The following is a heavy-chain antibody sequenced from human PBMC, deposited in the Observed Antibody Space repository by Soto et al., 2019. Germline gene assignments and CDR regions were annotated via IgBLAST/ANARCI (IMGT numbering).Heavy chain of an antibody. V-gene: IGHV3-7*05. CDR1: GFTFSSYW. J-gene: IGHJ4*02. CDR2: IKQDGSEK. CDR3: ARDSSGWYGDFDY. Sequence: GGSLRLSCAASGFTFSSYWMSWVRQAPGKGLEWVANIKQDGSEKYYVDSVKGRFTISRDNAKNSLYLQMNSLRAEDMAVYYCARDSSGWYGDFDYWGQGTLVTVSS. D-gene: IGHD6-19*01.